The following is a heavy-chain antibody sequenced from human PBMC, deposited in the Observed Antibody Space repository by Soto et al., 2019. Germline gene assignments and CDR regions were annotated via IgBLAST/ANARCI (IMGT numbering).Heavy chain of an antibody. V-gene: IGHV5-51*01. Sequence: PGESLKISCKGSGYSFTSYWIVWVRQMPGKGLEWMGLIFPGDSDTRYSPSFQGQVTISADKSINTAYLQWSSLKASDTAMYYCAGSYGSGKYYFYMDVWGTGTTVPVS. CDR3: AGSYGSGKYYFYMDV. CDR2: IFPGDSDT. CDR1: GYSFTSYW. J-gene: IGHJ6*03. D-gene: IGHD3-10*01.